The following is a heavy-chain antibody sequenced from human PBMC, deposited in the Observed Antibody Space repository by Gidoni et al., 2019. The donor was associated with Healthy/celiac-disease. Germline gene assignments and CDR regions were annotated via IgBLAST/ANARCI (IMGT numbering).Heavy chain of an antibody. CDR1: GGSISSSSYY. CDR2: IYYIGST. Sequence: QLQLQESGPALVKPSETLSLTCTVSGGSISSSSYYWGWIRQPPGKGLEWIGSIYYIGSTYYNPSLKSRVTISVDTSKNQFSLKLSSVTAADTAVYYCARGGRYCSGGSCLSHYGMDVWGQGTTVTVSS. V-gene: IGHV4-39*01. D-gene: IGHD2-15*01. CDR3: ARGGRYCSGGSCLSHYGMDV. J-gene: IGHJ6*02.